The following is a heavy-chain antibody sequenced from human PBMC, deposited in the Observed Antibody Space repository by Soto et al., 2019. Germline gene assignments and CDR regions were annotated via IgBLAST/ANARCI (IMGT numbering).Heavy chain of an antibody. J-gene: IGHJ4*02. D-gene: IGHD3-9*01. V-gene: IGHV4-59*01. CDR2: IYYSGST. Sequence: SETLSLTCTVSGGSISSYYWSWIRQPPGKGLEWIGCIYYSGSTNYNPSLKSRVTISVDTSKNQFSLKLSSVTAADTAVYYCASTNYDILTGYFHFDYWGQGTLVTVSS. CDR1: GGSISSYY. CDR3: ASTNYDILTGYFHFDY.